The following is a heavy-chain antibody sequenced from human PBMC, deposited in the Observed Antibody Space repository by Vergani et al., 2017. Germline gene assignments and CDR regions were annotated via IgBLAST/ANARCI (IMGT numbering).Heavy chain of an antibody. D-gene: IGHD2-21*01. CDR3: ARMGGCDEGDAFRIGYFDS. V-gene: IGHV4-31*03. CDR1: GDSISSGVYY. CDR2: IYSTGST. J-gene: IGHJ4*02. Sequence: QVQLQESGPGLVKPSQTLSLTCSVSGDSISSGVYYWNWIRQHPGKGLEWIGYIYSTGSTHHNPSLRRRINMSVDTSENQFSLKLNSVTAADTAMYYCARMGGCDEGDAFRIGYFDSWGPGILVTVSS.